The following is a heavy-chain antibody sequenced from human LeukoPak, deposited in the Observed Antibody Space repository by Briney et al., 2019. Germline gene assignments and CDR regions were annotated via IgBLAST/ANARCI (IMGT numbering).Heavy chain of an antibody. J-gene: IGHJ4*02. CDR2: ISWNSGSI. CDR3: ARLMVRGVIPYYFDY. V-gene: IGHV3-9*01. CDR1: GFAFDDYA. D-gene: IGHD3-10*01. Sequence: PGGSLRLSCAASGFAFDDYAMHWVRQAPGKGLEWVSGISWNSGSIVYGDSVKGRFTISRDNSKNTLYLQMNSLRAEDTAVYYCARLMVRGVIPYYFDYWGQGTLVTVSS.